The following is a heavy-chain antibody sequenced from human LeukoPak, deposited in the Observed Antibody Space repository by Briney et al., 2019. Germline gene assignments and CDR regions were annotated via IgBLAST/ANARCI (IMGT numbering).Heavy chain of an antibody. J-gene: IGHJ4*02. V-gene: IGHV1-2*02. CDR1: GYTFTGYY. CDR2: INPNSGGT. CDR3: ARDYDYVWGSYRLDY. D-gene: IGHD3-16*02. Sequence: ASVKVPRKASGYTFTGYYMHWVRQAPGQGLEWMGWINPNSGGTNYAQKFQGRVTMTRDTSISTAYMELSRLRSNDTAVYYCARDYDYVWGSYRLDYWGQGTLVTVSS.